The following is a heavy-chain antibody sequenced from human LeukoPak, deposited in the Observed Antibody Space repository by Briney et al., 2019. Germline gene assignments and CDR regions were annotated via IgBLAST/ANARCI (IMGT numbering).Heavy chain of an antibody. J-gene: IGHJ3*02. CDR3: ARDLRQDAFDI. CDR2: INPSGGST. CDR1: GYTFTSYY. V-gene: IGHV1-46*01. Sequence: ASVKVSCKASGYTFTSYYMHWVRQAPGQGLEWMGIINPSGGSTSYAQKLQGRVTMTTDTSTSTAYMELRSLRSDDTAVYYCARDLRQDAFDIWGQGTMVTVSS.